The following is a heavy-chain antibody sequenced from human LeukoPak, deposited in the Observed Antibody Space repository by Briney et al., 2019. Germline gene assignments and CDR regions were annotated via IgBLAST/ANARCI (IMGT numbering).Heavy chain of an antibody. CDR1: GFTFSDSA. D-gene: IGHD2-2*01. Sequence: GGSLRLSCAASGFTFSDSAMHWVRQAPGKGLEWVAVISFDGSDKYYADSVKGRFAISRDNSKNTVFLQMNSLRTEDTAVYYCASGKYLYYFDYWGQGTLVTVSS. J-gene: IGHJ4*02. V-gene: IGHV3-30*09. CDR3: ASGKYLYYFDY. CDR2: ISFDGSDK.